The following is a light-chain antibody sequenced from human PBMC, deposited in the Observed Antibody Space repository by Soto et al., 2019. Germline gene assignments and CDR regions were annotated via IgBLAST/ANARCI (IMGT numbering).Light chain of an antibody. J-gene: IGKJ2*01. V-gene: IGKV1-27*01. CDR3: QEYYSAPKT. CDR1: QDISNY. CDR2: AAS. Sequence: DIQMTQSPSSVSASVGDRVTITCRASQDISNYLAWYQQKPGKVPKLLIYAASTLQTGVQSRFSGGGSGTVFTLTINSLQPGDVATYYCQEYYSAPKTFGRGTRREIK.